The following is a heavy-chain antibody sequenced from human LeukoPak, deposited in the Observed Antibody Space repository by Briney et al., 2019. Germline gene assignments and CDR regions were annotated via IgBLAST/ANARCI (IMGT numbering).Heavy chain of an antibody. Sequence: GGSLRLSCAASGFTFSNAWMSWVRQAPGKGLEWVGRIKSKTDGGTTDYAAPVKGRFTISRDDSKNTLYLQMNSLKTEDTAVYYCTTDRLLWFQTDAFDIWGQGTMVTVSS. CDR2: IKSKTDGGTT. CDR3: TTDRLLWFQTDAFDI. J-gene: IGHJ3*02. V-gene: IGHV3-15*01. D-gene: IGHD3-10*01. CDR1: GFTFSNAW.